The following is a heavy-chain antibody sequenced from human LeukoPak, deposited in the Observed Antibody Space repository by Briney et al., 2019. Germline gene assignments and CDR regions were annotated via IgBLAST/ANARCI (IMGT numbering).Heavy chain of an antibody. D-gene: IGHD3-10*01. V-gene: IGHV3-48*03. Sequence: GGSLRLSCAASRFTFSNYEMHWVRQAPGKGLEWLSYISSSGNTIYYADSVKGRFTISRDNSKNSLYLQMNSLRAEDTAVYYCAGEPLHYYGSGSYYPYYYYGMDVWGQGTTVTVSS. CDR1: RFTFSNYE. J-gene: IGHJ6*02. CDR2: ISSSGNTI. CDR3: AGEPLHYYGSGSYYPYYYYGMDV.